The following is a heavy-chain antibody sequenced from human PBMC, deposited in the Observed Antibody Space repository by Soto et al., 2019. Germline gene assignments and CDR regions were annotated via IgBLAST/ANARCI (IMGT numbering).Heavy chain of an antibody. CDR1: GFTFSNAW. V-gene: IGHV3-15*01. D-gene: IGHD3-3*01. CDR3: TTRRRLRFLEWLTRSPYFDY. J-gene: IGHJ4*02. CDR2: IKSKTDGGTT. Sequence: PGGSLRLSCAASGFTFSNAWMSWVRQAPGKGLEWVGRIKSKTDGGTTDYAAPVKGRFTISRDDSKNTLYLQMNSLKTEDTAVYYCTTRRRLRFLEWLTRSPYFDYWGQGTLVTVSS.